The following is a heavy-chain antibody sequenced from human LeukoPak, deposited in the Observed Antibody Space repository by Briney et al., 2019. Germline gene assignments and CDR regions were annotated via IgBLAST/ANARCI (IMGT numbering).Heavy chain of an antibody. CDR3: ARDLPHCSGGSCYASYYFDY. CDR1: GYTFTSYY. J-gene: IGHJ4*02. Sequence: GASVKVSCKASGYTFTSYYMHWVQQAPGQGLEWMGIINPSGGSTSYAQKFQGRVTMTRDTSTSTVYMELSSLRSEDTAVYYCARDLPHCSGGSCYASYYFDYWGQGTLVTVSS. CDR2: INPSGGST. D-gene: IGHD2-15*01. V-gene: IGHV1-46*01.